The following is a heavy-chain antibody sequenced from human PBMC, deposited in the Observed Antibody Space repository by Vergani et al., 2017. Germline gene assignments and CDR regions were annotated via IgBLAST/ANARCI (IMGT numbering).Heavy chain of an antibody. CDR2: IYPGDSDT. J-gene: IGHJ5*02. V-gene: IGHV5-51*01. CDR1: GYSFISYW. CDR3: ASVSSGLYSRWLDP. D-gene: IGHD6-25*01. Sequence: EVQLVQSGAEVETPGESLTISCEGSGYSFISYWIGWVRQMPGKGLEWMGSIYPGDSDTRYSPSFQCQVTISADKSISTAYLQLSSLRASDTAMYYCASVSSGLYSRWLDPWGKGTLVTVSS.